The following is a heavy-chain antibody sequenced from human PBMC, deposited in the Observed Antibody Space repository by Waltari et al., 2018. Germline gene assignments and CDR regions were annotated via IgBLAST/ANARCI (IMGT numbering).Heavy chain of an antibody. Sequence: EVQLVESGGGLVQPGGSLRLSCAASGFTFSAYWMHWVSQPPVKGLVWVSRIRSEWSRTTYVDSVAGRFTISRDNARNTLYLQMTSLRVKDTGVYYCARDVFTGTTDLWCQGTLVIVSS. D-gene: IGHD1-1*01. CDR2: IRSEWSRT. CDR1: GFTFSAYW. J-gene: IGHJ3*01. V-gene: IGHV3-74*01. CDR3: ARDVFTGTTDL.